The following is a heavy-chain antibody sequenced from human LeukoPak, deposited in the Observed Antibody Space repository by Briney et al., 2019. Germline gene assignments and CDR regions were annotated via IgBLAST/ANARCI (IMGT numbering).Heavy chain of an antibody. D-gene: IGHD3-16*01. CDR1: GFTFSSYW. CDR2: IKKDGSEK. CDR3: AREKPGGAVALDH. V-gene: IGHV3-7*01. J-gene: IGHJ4*02. Sequence: TGRSLRLSCAASGFTFSSYWMSCLRQAPGKGLEWVANIKKDGSEKNYVDSVKGRFTMSRDNAKNSLYLQMNSLRAEDTAVYYCAREKPGGAVALDHWGQGTLVTVSS.